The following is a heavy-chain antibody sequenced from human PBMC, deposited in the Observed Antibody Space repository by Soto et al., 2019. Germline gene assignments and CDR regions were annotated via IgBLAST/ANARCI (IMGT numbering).Heavy chain of an antibody. D-gene: IGHD3-16*01. CDR3: AKDRVESGLGEIDY. J-gene: IGHJ4*02. CDR2: ISYDGSKK. CDR1: GVSFSNNG. V-gene: IGHV3-30*18. Sequence: SLRLSCAASGVSFSNNGMHWVRQAPGKGLEWVAIISYDGSKKYYADSVKGRFTISRDNSKNTLYLQMNSLRVEDTAIYYCAKDRVESGLGEIDYWGQGTLVTVSS.